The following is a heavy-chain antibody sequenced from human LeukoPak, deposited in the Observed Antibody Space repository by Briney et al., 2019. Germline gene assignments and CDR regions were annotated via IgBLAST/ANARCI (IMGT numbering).Heavy chain of an antibody. Sequence: PGGSLRLSCAASGFTLVGHAMSWVRQAPGKGLEWVSAISNSGGSTYYADSVKGRFTISRDNSKNTLFLQMNRLRAEDTAVYYCAKCTNTAMGILDYWGLGTLVTVSS. J-gene: IGHJ4*02. CDR3: AKCTNTAMGILDY. CDR1: GFTLVGHA. V-gene: IGHV3-23*01. D-gene: IGHD5-18*01. CDR2: ISNSGGST.